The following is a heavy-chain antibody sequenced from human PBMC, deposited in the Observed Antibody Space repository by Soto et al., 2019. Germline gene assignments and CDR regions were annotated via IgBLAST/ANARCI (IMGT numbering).Heavy chain of an antibody. J-gene: IGHJ4*02. CDR3: AAGEASSSNRAPYYLDF. CDR1: GGSMRNYF. D-gene: IGHD6-13*01. V-gene: IGHV4-59*01. CDR2: IHYSGTT. Sequence: TSETLSLTCTVSGGSMRNYFWTWIRQPPGKGLEWIGYIHYSGTTSFFPSYNPSLRSRVTISEDTSKNQFSLKLLSVTTADTAVYFCAAGEASSSNRAPYYLDFWGQGTLVTVSS.